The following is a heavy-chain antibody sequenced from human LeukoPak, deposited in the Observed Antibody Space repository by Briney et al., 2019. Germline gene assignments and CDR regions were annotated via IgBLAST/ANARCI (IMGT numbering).Heavy chain of an antibody. CDR1: GGSFSGYY. D-gene: IGHD2-2*01. Sequence: SETLSLTCAVYGGSFSGYYWSRIRQPPGKGLEWIGEINHSGSTNYNPSLKSRVTISVDTSKNQFSLKLSSVTAADTAVYYCARTVVPAAMDIYYYYYYMDVWGKGTTVTVSS. CDR3: ARTVVPAAMDIYYYYYYMDV. J-gene: IGHJ6*03. CDR2: INHSGST. V-gene: IGHV4-34*01.